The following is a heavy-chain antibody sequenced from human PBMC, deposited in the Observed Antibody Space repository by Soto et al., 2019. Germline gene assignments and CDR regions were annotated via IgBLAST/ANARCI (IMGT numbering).Heavy chain of an antibody. CDR3: ARDLGGWPDY. V-gene: IGHV1-3*01. J-gene: IGHJ4*02. Sequence: XVKVSCRASAYTFTSYAMHWVRQAPGQRLEWMGWINAGNGNTKYSQKFQGRVTITRDTSASTAYMELSSLRSEDTAVYYCARDLGGWPDYWGQGTLVTVSS. D-gene: IGHD2-15*01. CDR1: AYTFTSYA. CDR2: INAGNGNT.